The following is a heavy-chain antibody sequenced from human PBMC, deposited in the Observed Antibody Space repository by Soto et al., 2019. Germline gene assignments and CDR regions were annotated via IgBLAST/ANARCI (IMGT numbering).Heavy chain of an antibody. CDR2: ISSSGSTI. D-gene: IGHD2-2*01. Sequence: GGSLRLSCAASGFTFSDYYMSWIRQAPGKGLEWVSYISSSGSTIYYADSVKGRFTISRDNAKNSLYLQMNSLRAEDTAVYYCARDAVVVPAAPNTYYYYYGMDVWGQGTTVTVPS. V-gene: IGHV3-11*01. J-gene: IGHJ6*02. CDR1: GFTFSDYY. CDR3: ARDAVVVPAAPNTYYYYYGMDV.